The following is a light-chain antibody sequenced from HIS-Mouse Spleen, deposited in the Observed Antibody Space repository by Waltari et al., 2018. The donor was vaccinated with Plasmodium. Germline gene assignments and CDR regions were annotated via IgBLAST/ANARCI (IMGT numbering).Light chain of an antibody. J-gene: IGKJ3*01. CDR3: QQYNNWSFT. V-gene: IGKV6-21*01. CDR1: QSIGSS. CDR2: YAS. Sequence: EIVLTQSPDFQSVTPKEKVTITCRASQSIGSSLHWYQQKPDQSPKLLIKYASQSFSGVPSRFSGSGSGTDFTLTINSLEAEDAATYYCQQYNNWSFTFGPGTKVDIK.